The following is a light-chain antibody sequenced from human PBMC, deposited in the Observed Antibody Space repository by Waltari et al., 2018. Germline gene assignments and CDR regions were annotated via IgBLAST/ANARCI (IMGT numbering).Light chain of an antibody. CDR3: MQGIHPLT. J-gene: IGKJ4*01. V-gene: IGKV2-29*03. CDR2: EIS. Sequence: DVVMTQTPLSLCFTPGQPASISCKYSQSLLHSDVKTYLYWYLQKPVQSHKLLFYEISSRFSGVPDRFSGSGSGTDFTLKISRVEAEDVGIYYCMQGIHPLTFGGGTKVEIK. CDR1: QSLLHSDVKTY.